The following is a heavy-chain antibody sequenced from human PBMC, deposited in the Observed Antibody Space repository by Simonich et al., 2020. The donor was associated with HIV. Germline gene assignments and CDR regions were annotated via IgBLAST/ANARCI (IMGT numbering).Heavy chain of an antibody. J-gene: IGHJ4*02. D-gene: IGHD3-3*01. CDR2: INHSGIH. V-gene: IGHV4-34*01. CDR3: ARRDRELILYFDY. Sequence: QVQLQQWGAGLLKPSETLSLTCAVYGGSFSGHYWSRIRQPPGKGMEWIGEINHSGIHNYQSSLNSRATISVDKSKNQFSLKLSSVTAADTAIYYCARRDRELILYFDYWGQGNLVTVSS. CDR1: GGSFSGHY.